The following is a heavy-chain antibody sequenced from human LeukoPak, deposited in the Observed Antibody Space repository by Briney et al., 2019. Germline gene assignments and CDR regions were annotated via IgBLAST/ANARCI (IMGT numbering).Heavy chain of an antibody. Sequence: GGSLRLSCAASGFTFSSYWMSWVRQAPGKGLEWVANIKQDGSEKYYVDSVKGRFTISRDNAKNSLYLQMNSLRAEDTAVYYCARRGYSYGYGSFGYYYYMDVWGKGTTVTISS. CDR1: GFTFSSYW. V-gene: IGHV3-7*01. CDR2: IKQDGSEK. D-gene: IGHD5-18*01. CDR3: ARRGYSYGYGSFGYYYYMDV. J-gene: IGHJ6*03.